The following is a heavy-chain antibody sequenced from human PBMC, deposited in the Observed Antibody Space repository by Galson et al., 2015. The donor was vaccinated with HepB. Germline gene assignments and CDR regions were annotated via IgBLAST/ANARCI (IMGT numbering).Heavy chain of an antibody. D-gene: IGHD1-26*01. J-gene: IGHJ6*02. CDR2: IIPMFGMT. CDR1: GGTFSSYT. V-gene: IGHV1-69*10. Sequence: SVKVSCKASGGTFSSYTFSWVRQAPGQGLEWMGGIIPMFGMTSYAQKFQDRVTFTADKPTRTAYMELSSLRSDDTAVYYCARPYNGTYYAYGMDVWGQGTTVTVSS. CDR3: ARPYNGTYYAYGMDV.